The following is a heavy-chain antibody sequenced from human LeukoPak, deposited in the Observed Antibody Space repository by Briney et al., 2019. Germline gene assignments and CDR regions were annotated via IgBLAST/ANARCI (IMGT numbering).Heavy chain of an antibody. CDR1: GFTFSNYA. J-gene: IGHJ4*02. CDR2: ISYDGSNK. V-gene: IGHV3-30-3*01. Sequence: GGSLRLSCAASGFTFSNYAVHWVRQAPGKGLEWVAVISYDGSNKYYADSVKGRFTISRDNSKNTLYLQMNSLRAEDTAVYYCASPYSSGWYGHYFDYWGQGTLVTVSS. CDR3: ASPYSSGWYGHYFDY. D-gene: IGHD6-19*01.